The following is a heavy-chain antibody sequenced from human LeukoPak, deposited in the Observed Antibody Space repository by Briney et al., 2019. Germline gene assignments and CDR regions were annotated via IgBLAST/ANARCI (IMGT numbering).Heavy chain of an antibody. J-gene: IGHJ4*02. V-gene: IGHV4-4*07. CDR2: IYTSGST. CDR3: ARPLDDSSGYYYGEYFDY. D-gene: IGHD3-22*01. CDR1: GGSISSYY. Sequence: SETLSLTCTVSGGSISSYYWSWIRQPAGKGLEWIGRIYTSGSTNYNPSLKSRVTMSVDTSKNQFSLKLSSVTAADTAVYYCARPLDDSSGYYYGEYFDYWGQGTLVTVSS.